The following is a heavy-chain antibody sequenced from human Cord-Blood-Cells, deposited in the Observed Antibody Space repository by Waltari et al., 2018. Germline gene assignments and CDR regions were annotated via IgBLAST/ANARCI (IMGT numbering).Heavy chain of an antibody. Sequence: QLQLQESGPGLVKPSETLSLTCTVSGGSISSSSYYWGWIRQPPGKGLAWIGSIYYSGSTYYNPSLKSRVTISVDTSKNQFSLKLSSVTAADTAVYYCARSIGVVINWFDPWGQGTLVTVSS. CDR3: ARSIGVVINWFDP. CDR1: GGSISSSSYY. D-gene: IGHD3-3*01. V-gene: IGHV4-39*01. CDR2: IYYSGST. J-gene: IGHJ5*02.